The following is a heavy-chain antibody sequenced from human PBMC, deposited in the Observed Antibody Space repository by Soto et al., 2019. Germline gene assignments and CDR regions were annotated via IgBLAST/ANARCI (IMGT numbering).Heavy chain of an antibody. V-gene: IGHV4-31*03. CDR2: IYYSGST. D-gene: IGHD4-4*01. J-gene: IGHJ4*02. Sequence: ASETLSLTCTVSGGSISSGGYYWSWIRQHPGKGLEWIGYIYYSGSTYYNPSLKSRVTISVDTSKNQFSLKLSSVTAADTAVYYCARDLGDDYSNYGLFDYWGQGTLVTVSS. CDR1: GGSISSGGYY. CDR3: ARDLGDDYSNYGLFDY.